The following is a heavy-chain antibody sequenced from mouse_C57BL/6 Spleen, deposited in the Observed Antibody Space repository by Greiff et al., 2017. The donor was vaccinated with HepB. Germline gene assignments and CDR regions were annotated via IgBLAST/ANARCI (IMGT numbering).Heavy chain of an antibody. D-gene: IGHD2-1*01. V-gene: IGHV3-6*01. CDR3: SRGRIYYGNYDWFAY. J-gene: IGHJ3*01. CDR1: GYSITSGYY. Sequence: ESGPGLVKPSQSLSLTCSVTGYSITSGYYWNWIRQFPGNKLEWMGYISYDGSNNYNPSLKNRISITRDTSKNQFFLKLNSVTTEDTATYYCSRGRIYYGNYDWFAYWGQGTLVTVSA. CDR2: ISYDGSN.